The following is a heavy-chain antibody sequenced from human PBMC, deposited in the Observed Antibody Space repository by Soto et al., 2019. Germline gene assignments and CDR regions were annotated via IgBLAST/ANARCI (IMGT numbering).Heavy chain of an antibody. D-gene: IGHD3-16*01. CDR3: AKDRLAGGFDY. Sequence: PGGSLRLSCAASGFTFDDYAMHWVRQAPGKGLEWVSRVSATAGTTYYTDSVKGRFTISRDNSRNTVYLQMNSLRADDTAVYYCAKDRLAGGFDYWGQGTLVTVSS. V-gene: IGHV3-23*01. CDR1: GFTFDDYA. CDR2: VSATAGTT. J-gene: IGHJ4*02.